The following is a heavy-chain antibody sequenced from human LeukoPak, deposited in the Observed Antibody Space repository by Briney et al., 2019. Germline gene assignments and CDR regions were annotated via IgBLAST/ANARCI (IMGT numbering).Heavy chain of an antibody. V-gene: IGHV3-7*01. CDR3: ARENSYELPYTFDY. CDR1: GFTFSSHW. CDR2: IKQDGREM. D-gene: IGHD2-2*01. Sequence: QPGGSLRLSCEGSGFTFSSHWMAWVRQAPGKGLEWVANIKQDGREMYSVDSVKGRFTISRDNAKYSLYLQMNSLRPEDTAVYYCARENSYELPYTFDYWGQGTLVTVSS. J-gene: IGHJ4*02.